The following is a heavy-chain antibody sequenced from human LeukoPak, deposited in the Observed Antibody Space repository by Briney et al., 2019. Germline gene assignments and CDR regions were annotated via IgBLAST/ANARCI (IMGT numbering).Heavy chain of an antibody. CDR2: IYYSGST. V-gene: IGHV4-59*08. Sequence: PSETLSLTCTVSGGSISSYYWSWIRQPPGKGLEWIGYIYYSGSTNYNPSLKSRVTISVDTSKSQFSLKLSSVTAADTAVYYCARLSKSSGSDSWGQGILVTVSS. CDR3: ARLSKSSGSDS. CDR1: GGSISSYY. J-gene: IGHJ4*02. D-gene: IGHD1-26*01.